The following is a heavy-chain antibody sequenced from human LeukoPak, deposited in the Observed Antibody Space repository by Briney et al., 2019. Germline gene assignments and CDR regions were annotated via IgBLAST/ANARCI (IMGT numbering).Heavy chain of an antibody. D-gene: IGHD1-26*01. CDR1: GFTFSSYA. J-gene: IGHJ4*02. Sequence: PGGSLRLSCAASGFTFSSYAMSWVRQAPGKGLEWVSAISGSGGSTYYADSVKGRFTISRDSSKNTLYLQMNSLRAEDTAVYYCAKGGKWDVTPFDYWGQGTLVTVSS. CDR2: ISGSGGST. V-gene: IGHV3-23*01. CDR3: AKGGKWDVTPFDY.